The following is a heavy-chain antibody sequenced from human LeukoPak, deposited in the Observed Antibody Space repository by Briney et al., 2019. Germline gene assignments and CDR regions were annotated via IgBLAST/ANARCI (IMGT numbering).Heavy chain of an antibody. D-gene: IGHD2-2*01. CDR1: GFSFSGRY. Sequence: GGSLRLSCAASGFSFSGRYTSWIRQAPGKGLEWVSYISSTITTIYYADSVKGRFTISRDNAKNSLYLQMSSLRAEDTAVYYCARGDCSATSCYYFDYWGQGTLVTVSS. J-gene: IGHJ4*02. CDR3: ARGDCSATSCYYFDY. CDR2: ISSTITTI. V-gene: IGHV3-11*04.